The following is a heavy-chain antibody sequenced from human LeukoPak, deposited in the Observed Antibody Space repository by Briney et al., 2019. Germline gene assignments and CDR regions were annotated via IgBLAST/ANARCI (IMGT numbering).Heavy chain of an antibody. D-gene: IGHD5-24*01. CDR2: INHSGST. J-gene: IGHJ4*02. Sequence: SETLSLTCAVYGGSFSGYYWSWIRQPPGKGLEWMGEINHSGSTNYNPSLKSRVTISVDTSKNQFSLKLSSATAADTAVYYCARERWLQWYYFDYWGQGTLVTVSS. CDR3: ARERWLQWYYFDY. CDR1: GGSFSGYY. V-gene: IGHV4-34*01.